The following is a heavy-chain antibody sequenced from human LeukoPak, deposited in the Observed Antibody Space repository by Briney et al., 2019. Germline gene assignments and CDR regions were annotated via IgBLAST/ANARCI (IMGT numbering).Heavy chain of an antibody. V-gene: IGHV1-8*03. CDR3: AREVEMAHVDY. CDR2: MNPNSGNT. CDR1: GYTFTSYD. D-gene: IGHD5-24*01. J-gene: IGHJ4*02. Sequence: GASVKVSCKASGYTFTSYDINWVRQATGQGLEWMGWMNPNSGNTGYAQKFQGRVTITRNTSISTAYMELSSLRSEDTAVYYCAREVEMAHVDYWGQGTLVTVSS.